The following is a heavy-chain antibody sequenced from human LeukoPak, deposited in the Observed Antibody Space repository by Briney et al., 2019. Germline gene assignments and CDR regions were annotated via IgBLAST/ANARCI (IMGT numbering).Heavy chain of an antibody. D-gene: IGHD4-23*01. V-gene: IGHV3-23*01. J-gene: IGHJ4*02. CDR2: ISGSGGST. Sequence: PGGSLRLSCAASGFTFSSYAMSWVRQAPGKGLEWVSAISGSGGSTYYADSVKGRFTISRDNSKNTLYLQMNSLRAEDTAVYYCAKDKSHLYGGNPIFGYFDYWGQGTLVTVSS. CDR1: GFTFSSYA. CDR3: AKDKSHLYGGNPIFGYFDY.